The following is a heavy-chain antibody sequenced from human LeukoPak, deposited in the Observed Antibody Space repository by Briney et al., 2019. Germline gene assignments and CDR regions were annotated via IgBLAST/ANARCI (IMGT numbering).Heavy chain of an antibody. J-gene: IGHJ5*02. D-gene: IGHD3-3*01. V-gene: IGHV1-69*05. Sequence: SVKVSCKASGGTFSSYAISWVRQAPGQALEWMERIIPIFGTANYAQKFQGRVTITTDESTSTAYMELSSLRSEDTAVYYCARVIRSWFDPWGQGTLVTVSS. CDR1: GGTFSSYA. CDR3: ARVIRSWFDP. CDR2: IIPIFGTA.